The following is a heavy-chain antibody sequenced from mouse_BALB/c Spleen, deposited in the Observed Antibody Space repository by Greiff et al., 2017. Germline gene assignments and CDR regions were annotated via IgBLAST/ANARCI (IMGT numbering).Heavy chain of an antibody. J-gene: IGHJ3*01. V-gene: IGHV3-6*02. CDR3: ADYYYGSSPWFAY. Sequence: EVKLMESGPGLVKPSQSLSLTCSVTGYSITSGYYWNWIRQFPGNKLEWMGYISYDGSNNYNPSLKNRISITRDTSKNQFFLKLNSVTTEDTATYYCADYYYGSSPWFAYWGQGTLVTVSA. CDR1: GYSITSGYY. D-gene: IGHD1-1*01. CDR2: ISYDGSN.